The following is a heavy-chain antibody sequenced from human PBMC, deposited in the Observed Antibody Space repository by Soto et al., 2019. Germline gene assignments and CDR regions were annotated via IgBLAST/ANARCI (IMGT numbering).Heavy chain of an antibody. Sequence: GGSLRLSCAASGFTFSSYAMSWVRQAPGKGLEWVSSISSRSDIYYADSVKGRFTISRDNAKNSVSLQMNSLRAEDTAVYYCAREYTAWPLAYGLDVWGQGTTVTVSS. CDR3: AREYTAWPLAYGLDV. CDR2: ISSRSDI. CDR1: GFTFSSYA. D-gene: IGHD2-2*02. V-gene: IGHV3-21*01. J-gene: IGHJ6*02.